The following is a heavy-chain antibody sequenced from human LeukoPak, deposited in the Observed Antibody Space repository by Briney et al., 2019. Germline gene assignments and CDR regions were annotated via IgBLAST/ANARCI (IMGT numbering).Heavy chain of an antibody. J-gene: IGHJ3*02. D-gene: IGHD3-9*01. CDR1: GYTLTGYY. CDR2: INPNSGGT. Sequence: ASVKVSCKASGYTLTGYYMHWVRQAPGQGLEWMGWINPNSGGTNYAQKFQGRVTMTRDTSISTAYMELSRLRSDDTAVYYCARSEGRYDILTGYYNAKDAFDIWGQGTMVTVSS. V-gene: IGHV1-2*02. CDR3: ARSEGRYDILTGYYNAKDAFDI.